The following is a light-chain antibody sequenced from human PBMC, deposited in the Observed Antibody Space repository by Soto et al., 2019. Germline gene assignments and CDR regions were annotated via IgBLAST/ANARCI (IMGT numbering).Light chain of an antibody. CDR1: QNVNNR. V-gene: IGKV3-15*01. Sequence: IVLTQSAAILSVSPGERATLSCRASQNVNNRLAWYQQKAGQPPRLLIYGASTRATGIPARFSGSGSGTEFTLTISSLQSEDFAVYYCQHFNSWPLLFGQGTKVDIK. CDR3: QHFNSWPLL. J-gene: IGKJ1*01. CDR2: GAS.